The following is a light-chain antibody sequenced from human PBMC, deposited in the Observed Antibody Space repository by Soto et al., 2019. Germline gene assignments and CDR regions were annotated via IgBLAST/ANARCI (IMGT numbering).Light chain of an antibody. V-gene: IGLV1-40*01. J-gene: IGLJ1*01. CDR3: QSHAKSRNAYV. Sequence: QAVVTQPPSVSGAPGQRVTISCTGSSSNIGAGSDVHWYQQLPGTAPKLLIYDNFNRPSGVPDRFSGSKSGTSASLAITGLQAEDEADYYCQSHAKSRNAYVFATGTKLTVL. CDR1: SSNIGAGSD. CDR2: DNF.